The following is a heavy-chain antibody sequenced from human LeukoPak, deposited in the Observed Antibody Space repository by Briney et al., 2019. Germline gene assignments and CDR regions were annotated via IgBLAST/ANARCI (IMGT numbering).Heavy chain of an antibody. Sequence: GGSLRLSCAASGFTFSSYGMHWVRQAPGKGLEWVAVISYDGSNKYYADSVKGRFTISRDNSKHTLYLQMNRLRAGDTAVYYCAKDRIQLFSLLNYWGQGTLVTVSS. CDR3: AKDRIQLFSLLNY. D-gene: IGHD5-18*01. CDR1: GFTFSSYG. J-gene: IGHJ4*02. CDR2: ISYDGSNK. V-gene: IGHV3-30*18.